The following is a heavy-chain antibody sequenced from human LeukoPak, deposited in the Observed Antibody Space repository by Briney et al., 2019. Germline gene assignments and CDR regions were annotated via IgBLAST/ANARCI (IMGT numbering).Heavy chain of an antibody. V-gene: IGHV4-39*01. D-gene: IGHD3-22*01. CDR2: IFYSGST. Sequence: SGTLSLTCTVSGGSISSSNYYWGWIRQPPGKGLEWIGGIFYSGSTYYTPSLKSRVTISIDTSKNQFSLKLRSVTAADTAVYFCARHFHGSGYVVDFWGQGTLVTVSS. J-gene: IGHJ4*02. CDR3: ARHFHGSGYVVDF. CDR1: GGSISSSNYY.